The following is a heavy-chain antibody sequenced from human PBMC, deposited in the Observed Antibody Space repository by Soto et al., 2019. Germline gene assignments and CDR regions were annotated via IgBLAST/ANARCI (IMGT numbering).Heavy chain of an antibody. J-gene: IGHJ6*02. CDR2: IYYSGST. V-gene: IGHV4-61*01. CDR3: AMQRRRITIVRGVVHGMDV. Sequence: SETLSLTCTVSGGSVSSGSYYWSWIRQPPGKGLEWIGYIYYSGSTNYNPSLKSRVTISIDTSKNQFSLKLSSVTAADTAVYYCAMQRRRITIVRGVVHGMDVWGQGTTVTVSS. D-gene: IGHD3-10*01. CDR1: GGSVSSGSYY.